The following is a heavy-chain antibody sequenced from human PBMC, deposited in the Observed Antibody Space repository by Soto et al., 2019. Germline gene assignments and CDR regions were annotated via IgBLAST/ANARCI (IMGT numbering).Heavy chain of an antibody. CDR2: IYYSGNT. D-gene: IGHD3-16*01. J-gene: IGHJ5*02. CDR3: ARGLTMGQLPSHFDH. Sequence: PSETLSLTCTVSGGSTSSDNYWSWIRQPPGKGLEWIGHIYYSGNTDYNPSLKSRLAISIDTSKNQFSLRLSSVTAADTAVYYCARGLTMGQLPSHFDHWGQGTLVTVSS. V-gene: IGHV4-59*01. CDR1: GGSTSSDNY.